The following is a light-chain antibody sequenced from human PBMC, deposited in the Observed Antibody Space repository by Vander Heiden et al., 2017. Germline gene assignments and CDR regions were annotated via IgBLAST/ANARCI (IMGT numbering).Light chain of an antibody. V-gene: IGLV2-14*03. J-gene: IGLJ2*01. CDR3: SSYTTSSTLVI. CDR1: SSDVGGYNF. Sequence: QSALPQPASVSGSPGQSVSISSTATSSDVGGYNFVYWYQHHPGKDPNIMMYDVSNRPSGVSTRFSGSKSGNTASLTIFGLQAEDEADYYCSSYTTSSTLVIFGGGTKLTVL. CDR2: DVS.